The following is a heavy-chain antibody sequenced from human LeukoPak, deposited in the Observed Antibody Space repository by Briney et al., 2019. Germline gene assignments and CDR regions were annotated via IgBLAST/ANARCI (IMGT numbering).Heavy chain of an antibody. CDR1: GFTFGDDY. V-gene: IGHV3-11*03. J-gene: IGHJ4*02. CDR2: ISNSGGYT. D-gene: IGHD6-19*01. CDR3: ARSRGAGPGAYFDY. Sequence: GGSLRLSCAVSGFTFGDDYMSWIRHAPGQGLEMVSYISNSGGYTNYADSVAGRFTISRDNAENSLYLQMNSLRAEDTAVYYCARSRGAGPGAYFDYWGQGTLVTVTS.